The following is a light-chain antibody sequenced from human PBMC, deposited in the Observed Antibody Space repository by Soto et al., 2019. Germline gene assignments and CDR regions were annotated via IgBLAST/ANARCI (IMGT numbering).Light chain of an antibody. CDR2: DAS. V-gene: IGKV3-11*01. Sequence: EIVFTQSPATLSLSPGERATLSCRASQSVSSYLAWYQQKPGQAPRLLIYDASTRATGIPARFSGSGSGTDFTLTITSLEPEDFAVYYCQQRSNWPPTFGQGTKVEIK. J-gene: IGKJ1*01. CDR1: QSVSSY. CDR3: QQRSNWPPT.